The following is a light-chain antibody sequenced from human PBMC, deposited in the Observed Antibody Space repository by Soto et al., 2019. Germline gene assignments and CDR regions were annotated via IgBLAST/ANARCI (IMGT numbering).Light chain of an antibody. J-gene: IGLJ2*01. CDR1: SSNIGAGYD. CDR2: GNS. V-gene: IGLV1-40*01. Sequence: QSVLTQPPSVSGAPGQRVTISCTGSSSNIGAGYDVHWYQQLPGTAPQLLLHGNSNRPSGVPDRFSGSKSGTSASLAITGLQDEDEADYYCQSYDSRLSGVVFGGGTKLTVL. CDR3: QSYDSRLSGVV.